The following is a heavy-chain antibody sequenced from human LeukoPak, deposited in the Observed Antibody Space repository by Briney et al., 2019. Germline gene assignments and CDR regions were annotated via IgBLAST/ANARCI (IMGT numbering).Heavy chain of an antibody. D-gene: IGHD3-22*01. CDR2: ISGNAANT. V-gene: IGHV3-23*01. J-gene: IGHJ4*02. Sequence: GGSLRLSCAASGFTFSNYAMAWVRQAPGKGLGWVAGISGNAANTWYADSVKGRFTISRDNFRNTVSLQMNSLRAEDTAAYYCAKDRQHSSGSYWGAFDYWGRRTLVTVSS. CDR1: GFTFSNYA. CDR3: AKDRQHSSGSYWGAFDY.